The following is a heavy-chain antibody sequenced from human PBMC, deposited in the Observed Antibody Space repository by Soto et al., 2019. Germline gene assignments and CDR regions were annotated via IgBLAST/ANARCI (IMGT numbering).Heavy chain of an antibody. CDR1: GFTFSSSW. V-gene: IGHV3-7*01. J-gene: IGHJ4*02. Sequence: PGGSLRLSCAASGFTFSSSWMNWVRQAPGKGLEWVAGINEDGSEKYYVDFVKGRFTISRDNVENSLYLQMDSLRGEDTAVYFCAGDRGYSCFDYWGLGTLVTVSS. CDR3: AGDRGYSCFDY. CDR2: INEDGSEK. D-gene: IGHD5-18*01.